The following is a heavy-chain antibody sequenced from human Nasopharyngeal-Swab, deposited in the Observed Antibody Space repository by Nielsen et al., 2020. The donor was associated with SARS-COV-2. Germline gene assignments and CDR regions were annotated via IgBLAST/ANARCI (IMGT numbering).Heavy chain of an antibody. Sequence: GESLKISCTGSGYIFPAYWIAWVRQLPGKGLEWLGIIYPGDSDTTYSPSFQGRVTLSADKSINTAYLQWSSLQASDTGIYYCTRGIDFDYWGQGTLVTVPS. V-gene: IGHV5-51*01. CDR1: GYIFPAYW. CDR2: IYPGDSDT. J-gene: IGHJ4*02. CDR3: TRGIDFDY.